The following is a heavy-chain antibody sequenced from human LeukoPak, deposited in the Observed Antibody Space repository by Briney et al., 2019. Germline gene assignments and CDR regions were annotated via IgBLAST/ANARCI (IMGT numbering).Heavy chain of an antibody. Sequence: ASVKVSCKASGYTFTTYDLNWVRQATGQGLEWMGWMNPNSGNTGYAQKFQGRVTMTRNTSICTAYMELNNLTSEDTAVYYCARRIRGAPTDHWGQGTLVTVSS. D-gene: IGHD3-10*01. J-gene: IGHJ4*02. CDR2: MNPNSGNT. V-gene: IGHV1-8*01. CDR1: GYTFTTYD. CDR3: ARRIRGAPTDH.